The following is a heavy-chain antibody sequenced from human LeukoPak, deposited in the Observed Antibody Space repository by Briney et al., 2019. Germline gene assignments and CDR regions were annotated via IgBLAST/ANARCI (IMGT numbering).Heavy chain of an antibody. CDR2: IIPILGIA. CDR3: ARIPPQNYSFDY. J-gene: IGHJ4*02. V-gene: IGHV1-69*04. Sequence: ASVKVSCKASGGTFSSYAISWVRQAPGQGLEWMGRIIPILGIANYAQKFQGRVTITADKSTSTAYMELSSLRSEDTAVYYCARIPPQNYSFDYWGQGTLVAVSS. CDR1: GGTFSSYA.